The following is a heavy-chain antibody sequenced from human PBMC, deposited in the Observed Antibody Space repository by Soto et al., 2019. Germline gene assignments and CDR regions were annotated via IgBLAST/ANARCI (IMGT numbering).Heavy chain of an antibody. J-gene: IGHJ6*02. Sequence: SETLSLTCAVYGGSFSGYYWSWIRQPPGKGLEWIGEINHSGSTNYNPSLKSRVTISVDTPKNQFSLKLSSVTAADTAVYYCARGSSGWYRYYYYYYGMDVWGQGTTVTVSS. V-gene: IGHV4-34*01. CDR1: GGSFSGYY. D-gene: IGHD6-19*01. CDR3: ARGSSGWYRYYYYYYGMDV. CDR2: INHSGST.